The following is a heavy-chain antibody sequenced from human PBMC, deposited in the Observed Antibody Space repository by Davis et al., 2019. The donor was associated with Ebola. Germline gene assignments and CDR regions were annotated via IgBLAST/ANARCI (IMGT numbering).Heavy chain of an antibody. CDR2: INPILGAA. D-gene: IGHD1-26*01. Sequence: SVKVSCKASGGTFSDYTFTWVRQPPGQGLEWMGRINPILGAADYAPTFKGRVMITADESTSTAYMELSSLRSEDTAVYYCASVVGAYAPLDYWGQGTMVTVSS. V-gene: IGHV1-69*08. CDR1: GGTFSDYT. CDR3: ASVVGAYAPLDY. J-gene: IGHJ4*02.